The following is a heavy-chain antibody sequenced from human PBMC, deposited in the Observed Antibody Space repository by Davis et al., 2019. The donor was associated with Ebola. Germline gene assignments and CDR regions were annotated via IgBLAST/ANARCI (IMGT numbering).Heavy chain of an antibody. D-gene: IGHD5-24*01. V-gene: IGHV4-59*02. CDR3: ARGLRDGYNSYYLDY. CDR2: IYDGGRT. Sequence: PSETLSLTCTVSDASVTSHYWNWVRQPPGKGLEWIGIIYDGGRTNYRPSLKSRVAISADTSKNQFSLKVNSVSAADTAVYFCARGLRDGYNSYYLDYWGQGSLVTVSS. CDR1: DASVTSHY. J-gene: IGHJ4*02.